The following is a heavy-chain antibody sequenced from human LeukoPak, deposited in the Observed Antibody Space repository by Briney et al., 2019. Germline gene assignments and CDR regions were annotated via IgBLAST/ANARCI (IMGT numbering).Heavy chain of an antibody. V-gene: IGHV4-28*01. D-gene: IGHD4-23*01. CDR1: GYSISSSNW. J-gene: IGHJ4*02. CDR3: ARSVDGGNSPFDY. CDR2: VYYSGST. Sequence: SDTLSLTCTVSGYSISSSNWWGWIRQPPGKGLEWIGYVYYSGSTYYNPSLKSRVTMSVDTSKNHFSLKLSSVTAVDTAVYYCARSVDGGNSPFDYWGQGTLVTVSS.